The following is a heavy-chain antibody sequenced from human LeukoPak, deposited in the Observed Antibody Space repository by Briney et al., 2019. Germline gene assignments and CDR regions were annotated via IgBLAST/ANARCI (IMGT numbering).Heavy chain of an antibody. CDR3: AKEGGATNWFDP. J-gene: IGHJ5*02. Sequence: ASVKVSCKASGYTFTSYYMHWVRQAPGQGLEWMGIINPSGGSTSYAQKFQGRVTMTRDMSTSTVYMELSSLRSEDTAVYYCAKEGGATNWFDPWGQGTLVTVSS. CDR1: GYTFTSYY. CDR2: INPSGGST. D-gene: IGHD1-26*01. V-gene: IGHV1-46*01.